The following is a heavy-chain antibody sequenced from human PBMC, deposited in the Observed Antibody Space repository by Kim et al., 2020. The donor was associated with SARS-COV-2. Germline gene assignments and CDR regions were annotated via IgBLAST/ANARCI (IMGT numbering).Heavy chain of an antibody. V-gene: IGHV1-69*13. CDR2: IIPIFGTA. CDR1: GGTFSSYA. Sequence: SVKVSCKASGGTFSSYAISWVRQAPGQGLEWMGGIIPIFGTANYAQQFQGRVTITADESTSTAYMELSSLRSEDTAVYYCARGDFKGTTVTTYYFDYWGQRTLVTVSS. D-gene: IGHD4-17*01. CDR3: ARGDFKGTTVTTYYFDY. J-gene: IGHJ4*02.